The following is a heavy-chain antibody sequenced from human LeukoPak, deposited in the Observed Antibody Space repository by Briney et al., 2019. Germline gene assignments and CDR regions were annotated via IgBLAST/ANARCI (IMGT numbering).Heavy chain of an antibody. D-gene: IGHD3-10*01. CDR1: GYTFTGYY. Sequence: ASVMVSCKASGYTFTGYYMHWVRQAPGQGLEWMGWINPNSGGTNYAQKFQGRVTMTRDTSISTAYMELSRLRSDDTAVYYCARENRHYDSGSAGPYYYYYMDVWGKGTTVTVSS. V-gene: IGHV1-2*02. J-gene: IGHJ6*03. CDR2: INPNSGGT. CDR3: ARENRHYDSGSAGPYYYYYMDV.